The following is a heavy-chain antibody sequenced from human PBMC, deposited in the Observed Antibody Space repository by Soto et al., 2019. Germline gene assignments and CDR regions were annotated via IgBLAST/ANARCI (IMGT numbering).Heavy chain of an antibody. CDR3: AHRRNGGEWSWFDP. J-gene: IGHJ5*02. CDR1: GFPLSTSGVG. CDR2: IYWDDDK. V-gene: IGHV2-5*02. D-gene: IGHD4-17*01. Sequence: QITLKESGPTLVKPTQTLTLTCTFSGFPLSTSGVGVGWIRQPPGKALEWLALIYWDDDKRYSPSLKSRLTITKDTSKNQVVLTMTNMDPVDTATYYCAHRRNGGEWSWFDPWGQGTLVTVSS.